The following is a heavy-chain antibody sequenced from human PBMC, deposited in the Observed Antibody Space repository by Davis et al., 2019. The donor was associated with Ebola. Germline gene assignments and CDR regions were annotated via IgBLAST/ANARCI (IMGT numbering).Heavy chain of an antibody. J-gene: IGHJ4*02. V-gene: IGHV1-69*10. CDR2: IIPILGIA. Sequence: AASVKVSCKASGGTFSSYTISWVLXXXXXXXXXXXXIIPILGIANYSQKFQGRVTITADKSTSTAYMELSSLRSEDTAVYYCARDPPRYLINNGFDYWGQGTLLIVSS. CDR3: ARDPPRYLINNGFDY. CDR1: GGTFSSYT. D-gene: IGHD1-14*01.